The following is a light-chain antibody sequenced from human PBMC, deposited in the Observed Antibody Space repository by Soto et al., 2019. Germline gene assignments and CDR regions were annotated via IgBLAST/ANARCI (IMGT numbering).Light chain of an antibody. CDR1: QSINNW. CDR2: DGF. V-gene: IGKV1-5*01. J-gene: IGKJ4*01. CDR3: QQYKRYSLT. Sequence: DIQMTQSTSTLSASVGDRVTITCRASQSINNWLAWYQQKPGKAPKLLIYDGFSLESGVPLRFSGSGFGTEFTLTISSLQPDDSATYYCQQYKRYSLTFGGGTKGEIK.